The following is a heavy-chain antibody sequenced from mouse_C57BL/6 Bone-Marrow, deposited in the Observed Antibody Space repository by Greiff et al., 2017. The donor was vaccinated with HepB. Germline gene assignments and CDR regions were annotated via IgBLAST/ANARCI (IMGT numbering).Heavy chain of an antibody. J-gene: IGHJ4*01. CDR2: IWWDDDK. Sequence: QVTLKVCGPGILQPSQTLSLTCSFSGFSLSTFGMGVGWIRQPSGKGLEWLAHIWWDDDKYYNPALKSRLTISKDTSKNQVFLKIANVDTADTATYYCARIGAIYYDYVGAMDYWGQGTSVTVSS. CDR3: ARIGAIYYDYVGAMDY. CDR1: GFSLSTFGMG. V-gene: IGHV8-8*01. D-gene: IGHD2-4*01.